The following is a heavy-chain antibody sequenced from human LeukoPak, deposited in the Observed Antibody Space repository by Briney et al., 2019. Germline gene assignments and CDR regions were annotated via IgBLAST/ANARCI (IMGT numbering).Heavy chain of an antibody. Sequence: ASVKVSCKASGYTFTSYDINWVRQATRQGLEWMGWINPNSGGTNYAQKFQGRVTMTRDTSISTAYMELSRLRSDDTAVYYCASWVDFWSGYYTGWGQGTLVTVSS. CDR3: ASWVDFWSGYYTG. D-gene: IGHD3-3*01. V-gene: IGHV1-2*02. CDR1: GYTFTSYD. J-gene: IGHJ4*02. CDR2: INPNSGGT.